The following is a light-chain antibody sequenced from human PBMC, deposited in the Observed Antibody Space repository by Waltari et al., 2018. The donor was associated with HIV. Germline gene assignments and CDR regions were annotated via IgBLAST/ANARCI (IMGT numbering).Light chain of an antibody. CDR3: CSYAGSSTLEV. Sequence: QSALTPPASGAGSPGQSITITCTGTRSDVARYNLVSWYQQHPGKAPKLMIYEGSKRPLGVSNRFSGSKSGNTASLTSSGLQAEDEADYYCCSYAGSSTLEVFGGGTKLTVL. J-gene: IGLJ2*01. CDR1: RSDVARYNL. CDR2: EGS. V-gene: IGLV2-23*01.